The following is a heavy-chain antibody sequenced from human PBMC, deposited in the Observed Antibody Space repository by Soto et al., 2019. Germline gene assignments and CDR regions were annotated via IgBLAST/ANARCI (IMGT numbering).Heavy chain of an antibody. V-gene: IGHV3-74*01. D-gene: IGHD3-10*01. CDR2: IDAGGSAT. Sequence: GGSLRLSCVTSGFTFNNFWIHWVRQTAGKGLVWVSQIDAGGSATRYADSVMGRFTISRDDAKNTVYLQMNSLRAEDTAVYFCATLNSYGSDYWGQGTPVTVSS. J-gene: IGHJ4*02. CDR3: ATLNSYGSDY. CDR1: GFTFNNFW.